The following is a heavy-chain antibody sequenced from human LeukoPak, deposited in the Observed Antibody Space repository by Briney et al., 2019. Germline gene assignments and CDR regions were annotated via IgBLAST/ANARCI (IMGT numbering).Heavy chain of an antibody. D-gene: IGHD2/OR15-2a*01. J-gene: IGHJ5*02. CDR1: GYSISSGYY. Sequence: SETLSLTCTVSGYSISSGYYWGWIRQPPGKGLEWIGSIYHSGRTFYNPSLKSRVTISVDTSKNQFSLKLSSVTAADTAVYYCAREEENINWFDPWGQGTLVTVSS. CDR2: IYHSGRT. V-gene: IGHV4-38-2*02. CDR3: AREEENINWFDP.